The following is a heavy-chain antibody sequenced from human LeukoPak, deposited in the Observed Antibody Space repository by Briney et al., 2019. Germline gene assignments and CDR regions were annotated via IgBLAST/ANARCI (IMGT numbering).Heavy chain of an antibody. CDR1: GSSISSDSYC. CDR3: ARSVGQWLRSNSFDY. CDR2: SDTSGST. V-gene: IGHV4-61*02. J-gene: IGHJ4*02. D-gene: IGHD5-12*01. Sequence: SQTLSLTCTASGSSISSDSYCWSWLRQPAGKGLEWIGRSDTSGSTNYNPSLKIRVTISVDTSKNQFSLKLSSVTAADTAVYYCARSVGQWLRSNSFDYWGQGTLVTVSS.